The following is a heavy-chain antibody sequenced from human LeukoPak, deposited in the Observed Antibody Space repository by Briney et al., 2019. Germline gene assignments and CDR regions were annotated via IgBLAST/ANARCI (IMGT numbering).Heavy chain of an antibody. CDR2: IYYNGST. J-gene: IGHJ4*02. D-gene: IGHD3-22*01. V-gene: IGHV4-59*01. CDR1: GLSICSYY. CDR3: ARDRRYYHDTGGQFEY. Sequence: PSETLSLTCTVSGLSICSYYWHWIRQPPGKGLEWSGNIYYNGSTNYNPSLESRVTISVDTYKNRFSLKLSSVTAADRAVYYCARDRRYYHDTGGQFEYWGQRTLVTVSS.